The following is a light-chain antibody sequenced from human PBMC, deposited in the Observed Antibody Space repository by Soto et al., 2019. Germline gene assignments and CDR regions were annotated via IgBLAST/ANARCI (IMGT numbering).Light chain of an antibody. V-gene: IGLV1-47*01. CDR1: SSNIGSNY. CDR2: RYN. CDR3: AAWDDSLSGSYV. Sequence: QSALTQPPSASGTPGQRVTISCSGSSSNIGSNYVYWYQQLPGTAPKLLIYRYNQRPSGVPDRFSGSKSGTSASLAISGLRSEDEADYYCAAWDDSLSGSYVFGTGTKVTVL. J-gene: IGLJ1*01.